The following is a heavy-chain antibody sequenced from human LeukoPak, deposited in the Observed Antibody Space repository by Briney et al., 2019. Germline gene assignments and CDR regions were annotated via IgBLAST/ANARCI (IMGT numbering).Heavy chain of an antibody. CDR1: GGTFSSYA. J-gene: IGHJ4*02. CDR3: ARGQAGDFDY. V-gene: IGHV1-69*04. Sequence: SVKVSCKASGGTFSSYAISWVRQAPGQGLEWMGGITPILGIANYAQQFQGRVTITADKSTSTAYMELSSLRSEDTAVYYCARGQAGDFDYWGQGTLVTVSS. D-gene: IGHD3-10*01. CDR2: ITPILGIA.